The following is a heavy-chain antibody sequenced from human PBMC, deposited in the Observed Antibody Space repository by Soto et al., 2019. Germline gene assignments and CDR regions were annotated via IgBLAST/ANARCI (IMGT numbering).Heavy chain of an antibody. CDR2: ISSSSSYI. J-gene: IGHJ4*02. CDR1: GFTFSSYS. V-gene: IGHV3-21*01. Sequence: EVQLVESGGGLVKPGGSLRLSCAASGFTFSSYSMNWVRQAPGKGLEWVSSISSSSSYIYYADSVKGRFTISRDNAKNSQLLQMNSLGAEDTAVYYCARSFGDYYCPFDYGGQGTLVTVSS. CDR3: ARSFGDYYCPFDY. D-gene: IGHD4-17*01.